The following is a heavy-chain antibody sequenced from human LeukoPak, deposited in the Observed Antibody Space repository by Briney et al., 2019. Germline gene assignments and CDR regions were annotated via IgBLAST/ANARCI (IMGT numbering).Heavy chain of an antibody. CDR2: INHSGST. D-gene: IGHD4-17*01. CDR1: GGSISSGGYY. CDR3: ARGRYGDYERYFDC. V-gene: IGHV4-39*07. Sequence: PFQTLTLTCTVSGGSISSGGYYWSWIRQPPGKGLEWIGEINHSGSTNYNPSLKSRVTISVDTSKNQFSLKLSSVTAADTAVYSCARGRYGDYERYFDCWGQGTLVTVSS. J-gene: IGHJ4*02.